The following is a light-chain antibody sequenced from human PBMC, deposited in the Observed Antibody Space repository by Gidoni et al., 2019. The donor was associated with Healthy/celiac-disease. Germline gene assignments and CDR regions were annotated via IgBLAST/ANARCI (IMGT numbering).Light chain of an antibody. CDR2: KDS. V-gene: IGLV3-25*03. Sequence: SYELTQPPSVSASPGPTARITCSGDALPKQYAYWYQQKPGQAPVLVIYKDSERPSGIPERFSGSSSGTTVTLTISGVQAEDEADYYCQSADSSGTPWVFGGGTKLTVL. CDR3: QSADSSGTPWV. J-gene: IGLJ3*02. CDR1: ALPKQY.